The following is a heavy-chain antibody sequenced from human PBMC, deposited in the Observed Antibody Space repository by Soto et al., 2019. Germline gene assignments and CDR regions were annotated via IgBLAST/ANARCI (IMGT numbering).Heavy chain of an antibody. V-gene: IGHV4-39*01. CDR2: VFYTGFT. J-gene: IGHJ4*02. CDR3: ATSQKGYNWNYFDH. D-gene: IGHD1-20*01. CDR1: GASISVIYYY. Sequence: LSLTCSVSGASISVIYYYWAWLRHSPGKGPEWIGSVFYTGFTSYNPSLESRVSVSVDTSKSQFSLKLSAATAADTAVYYCATSQKGYNWNYFDHWGQGALVTVSS.